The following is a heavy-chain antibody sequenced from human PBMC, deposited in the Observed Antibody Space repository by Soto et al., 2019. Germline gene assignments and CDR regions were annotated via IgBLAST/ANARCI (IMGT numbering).Heavy chain of an antibody. CDR2: IYSGGST. Sequence: EVQLVESGGGLVQPGGSLRLSCAASGFTVSSNYMSWVRQAPGKGLELVSIIYSGGSTYYADSVKGRSTLYRDNSKNTLYLQMNSLRAEDTAVSYCARGPQWRVLFQQWGQCTLVTVSS. CDR3: ARGPQWRVLFQQ. J-gene: IGHJ1*01. V-gene: IGHV3-66*01. D-gene: IGHD6-19*01. CDR1: GFTVSSNY.